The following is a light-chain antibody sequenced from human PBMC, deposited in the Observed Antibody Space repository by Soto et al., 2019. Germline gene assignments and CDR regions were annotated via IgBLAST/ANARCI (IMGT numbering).Light chain of an antibody. CDR2: DAS. CDR3: QQYGSSPRT. CDR1: QSVSDY. V-gene: IGKV3-20*01. J-gene: IGKJ4*01. Sequence: ETVLTQSPARLSLSPGERATLSCRAGQSVSDYLAWYQQKPGQPPRLLFFDASNRVTGVPARFSAGGSGTDFTLTISRLEPEDFEVYYCQQYGSSPRTFGGGTKVEIK.